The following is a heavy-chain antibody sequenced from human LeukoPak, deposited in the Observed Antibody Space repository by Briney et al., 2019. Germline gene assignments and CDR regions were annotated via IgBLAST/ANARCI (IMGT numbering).Heavy chain of an antibody. CDR3: ARAPYYYDSSGYYKYDAEYFQH. V-gene: IGHV4-34*01. CDR2: INHSGST. CDR1: GGSFSGYY. J-gene: IGHJ1*01. D-gene: IGHD3-22*01. Sequence: PSETLPLTCAVYGGSFSGYYWSWIRQPPGKGLEWIGEINHSGSTNYNPSLKSRVTISVDTSKNQFSLKLSSVTAADTAVYYCARAPYYYDSSGYYKYDAEYFQHWGQGTLVTVSS.